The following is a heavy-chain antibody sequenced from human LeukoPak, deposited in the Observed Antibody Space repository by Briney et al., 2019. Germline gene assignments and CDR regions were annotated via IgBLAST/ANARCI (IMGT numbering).Heavy chain of an antibody. Sequence: ASVKVSCKASGYTFTGYYMHWVRQAPGQGLEWMGWINPNSGGTNYAQRFQGRVTMTRDTSISTAYMELSRLRSDDTAVYYCARDPGEGHSGDYWGQGTLVTVSS. CDR1: GYTFTGYY. D-gene: IGHD5-12*01. V-gene: IGHV1-2*02. J-gene: IGHJ4*02. CDR2: INPNSGGT. CDR3: ARDPGEGHSGDY.